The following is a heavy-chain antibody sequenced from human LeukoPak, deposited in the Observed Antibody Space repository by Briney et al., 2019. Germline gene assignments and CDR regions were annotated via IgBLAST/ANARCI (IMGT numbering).Heavy chain of an antibody. D-gene: IGHD3-22*01. Sequence: TSETLSLTCAGYGGSFSGYYWSWIRQPPGKGLEWIGEINHSGSTNYNPSLKSRVTISVDTSKNQFSLKLSSVTAADTAVYYCARPRSGYYYGWNYWGQGTLVTVSS. CDR2: INHSGST. CDR3: ARPRSGYYYGWNY. CDR1: GGSFSGYY. J-gene: IGHJ4*02. V-gene: IGHV4-34*01.